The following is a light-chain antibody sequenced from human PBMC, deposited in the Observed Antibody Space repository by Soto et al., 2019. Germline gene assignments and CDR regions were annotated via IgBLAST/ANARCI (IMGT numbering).Light chain of an antibody. V-gene: IGLV2-23*01. Sequence: QSALTQPASVSGSPGQSITISCTGTSSDVGSYNLVSWYQQHPGKALKLMIYEGTKRPSGVSNRFSGSKSDNTASMTISGLQAEDEGDYYRCSDATSPTVVFGGGTKLTVL. CDR3: CSDATSPTVV. CDR1: SSDVGSYNL. CDR2: EGT. J-gene: IGLJ2*01.